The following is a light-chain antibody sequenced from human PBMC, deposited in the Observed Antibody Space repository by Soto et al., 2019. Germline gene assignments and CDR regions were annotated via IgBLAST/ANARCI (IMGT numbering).Light chain of an antibody. CDR1: TTDVGKYNL. CDR3: SSHAGRGTLV. V-gene: IGLV2-23*02. CDR2: EVT. Sequence: QSVLTQPASVSGSPGQSITISCTGTTTDVGKYNLVSWYQQHSGKAPKLMIYEVTKRPSGVSNRFSGSKSGNTASLTISGLQAEDEAAYYCSSHAGRGTLVFGGGTKLTVL. J-gene: IGLJ2*01.